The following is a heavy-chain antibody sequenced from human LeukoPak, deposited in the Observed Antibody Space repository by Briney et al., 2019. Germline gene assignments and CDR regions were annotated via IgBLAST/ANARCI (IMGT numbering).Heavy chain of an antibody. CDR2: IKQDGSEK. D-gene: IGHD3-10*01. V-gene: IGHV3-7*01. CDR3: ARRVRGYYYYYMDV. CDR1: GFTFSSYW. Sequence: GGSLRLSCAASGFTFSSYWMSWVRQAPGKGLEWVANIKQDGSEKYYVDSVKGRFTISRDNAKNSLYLQMNSLRAEDTAVYYCARRVRGYYYYYMDVWGKGTTVTISS. J-gene: IGHJ6*03.